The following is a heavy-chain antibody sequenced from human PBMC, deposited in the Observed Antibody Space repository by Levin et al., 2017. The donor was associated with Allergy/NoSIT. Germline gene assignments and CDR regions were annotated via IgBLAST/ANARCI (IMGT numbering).Heavy chain of an antibody. V-gene: IGHV5-10-1*01. J-gene: IGHJ4*02. Sequence: GESLKISCQVSGYSFTSFWINWVRQMPGKGLGWLGRMDPVDSYTKYSASFEGHVTMSADKSSSTAYLQWSSLEASDTAIYYCARRVAQYYYGSGDYFDYWGQGTLVTVSS. CDR1: GYSFTSFW. CDR3: ARRVAQYYYGSGDYFDY. D-gene: IGHD3-10*01. CDR2: MDPVDSYT.